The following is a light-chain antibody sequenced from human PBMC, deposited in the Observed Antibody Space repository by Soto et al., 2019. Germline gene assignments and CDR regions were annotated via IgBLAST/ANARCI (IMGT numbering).Light chain of an antibody. CDR1: RNVFTK. CDR3: QQYDDWPWT. Sequence: VMTQSPATLSVAPGGRATLACGASRNVFTKVAWYQQKPGQAPRLLIYGASTRATGIPGRFSGGGSGTEFNLTISTLQPEDIAVYYYQQYDDWPWTFGQGTKVEI. V-gene: IGKV3-15*01. J-gene: IGKJ1*01. CDR2: GAS.